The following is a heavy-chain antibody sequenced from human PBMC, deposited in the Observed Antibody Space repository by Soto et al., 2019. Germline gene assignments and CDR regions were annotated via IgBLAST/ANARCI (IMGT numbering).Heavy chain of an antibody. D-gene: IGHD2-2*01. V-gene: IGHV3-23*01. J-gene: IGHJ4*02. CDR3: AKGSLVYCSGAICYFFDF. CDR2: ISGGRSGT. Sequence: EVQLLESGGGLVQTGGSLRLSCAASGFTFSTYAMSWVRQAPGKGLEWVSAISGGRSGTYYADSVRGRFTLSRDDSTNTLYLQMNSLRAEDTAIYYCAKGSLVYCSGAICYFFDFWGQGTLVTVSS. CDR1: GFTFSTYA.